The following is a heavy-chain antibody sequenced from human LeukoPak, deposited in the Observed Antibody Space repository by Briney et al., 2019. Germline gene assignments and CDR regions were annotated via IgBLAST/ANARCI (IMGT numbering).Heavy chain of an antibody. J-gene: IGHJ5*02. CDR1: GYTFTSYG. CDR2: ISAYNGNT. V-gene: IGHV1-18*01. CDR3: ARDRKPYYDFWSGYDHWFDP. Sequence: ASVKVSCKASGYTFTSYGIIWVRQAPGQGLEWMGWISAYNGNTNYAQKLQGRVAMTTDTSTSTAYMELRSLRSDDTAVYYCARDRKPYYDFWSGYDHWFDPWGQGTLVTVSS. D-gene: IGHD3-3*01.